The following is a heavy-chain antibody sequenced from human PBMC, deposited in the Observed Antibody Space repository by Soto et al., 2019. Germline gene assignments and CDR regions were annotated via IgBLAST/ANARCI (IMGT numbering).Heavy chain of an antibody. V-gene: IGHV1-18*01. CDR3: SRGTSIPASGDY. CDR1: GYTFTNYG. J-gene: IGHJ4*01. Sequence: QVQLVQSGAEVKKPGASVKVSCKASGYTFTNYGINWVRQAPGQGLEWMGWVSAYNGERRYAQRFQARVIMTTDTSTTTAYMELRSLRSDDTAVYSCSRGTSIPASGDYWGQGTLVNVSS. CDR2: VSAYNGER. D-gene: IGHD2-2*02.